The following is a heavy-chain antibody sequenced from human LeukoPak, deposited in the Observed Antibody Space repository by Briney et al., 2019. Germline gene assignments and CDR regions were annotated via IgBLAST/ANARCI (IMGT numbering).Heavy chain of an antibody. V-gene: IGHV4-61*08. CDR1: GGSINSGGYS. Sequence: KPSETLSLTCAVSGGSINSGGYSWSWIRQPPGKGLEWIGYIYYSGSTNYNPSLKSRVTISVDTSKNQFSLKLSSVTAADTAVYYCARGVSDRLWFGELSLSTWGQGTLVTVSS. CDR3: ARGVSDRLWFGELSLST. CDR2: IYYSGST. J-gene: IGHJ5*02. D-gene: IGHD3-10*01.